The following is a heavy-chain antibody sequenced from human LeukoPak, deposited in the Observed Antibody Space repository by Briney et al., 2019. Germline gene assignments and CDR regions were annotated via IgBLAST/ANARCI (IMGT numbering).Heavy chain of an antibody. CDR2: ISYSGGRT. D-gene: IGHD1-26*01. CDR1: GFTFSSYA. CDR3: AKDDGGSPPDAFDI. Sequence: PVGSLRLACAASGFTFSSYAMSWVRQAPGKGLEWVSTISYSGGRTDYADSVKGRFAISRDSSKNTLYLQMNGLRGDDTAIYYCAKDDGGSPPDAFDIWGQGTLVSVSS. V-gene: IGHV3-23*01. J-gene: IGHJ3*02.